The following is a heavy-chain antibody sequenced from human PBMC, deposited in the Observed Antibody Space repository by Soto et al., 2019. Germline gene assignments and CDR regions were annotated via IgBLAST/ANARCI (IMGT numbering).Heavy chain of an antibody. CDR2: IYWDDDK. CDR3: SHRQAQGIGLAGTFDS. D-gene: IGHD6-19*01. V-gene: IGHV2-5*02. J-gene: IGHJ4*02. CDR1: GFSFSTTGVG. Sequence: QITLKESGPTLVKPTQTLTLTCTFSGFSFSTTGVGVGWIRQPPGKALEWLALIYWDDDKRYSPSLKSRLTITNDTSKNQVVLTMTNMDSVDTAPYYCSHRQAQGIGLAGTFDSWGQGTLVTVSS.